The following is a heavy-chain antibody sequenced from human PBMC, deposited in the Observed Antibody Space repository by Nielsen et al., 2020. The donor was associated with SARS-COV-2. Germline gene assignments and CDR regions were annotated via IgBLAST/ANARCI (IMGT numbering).Heavy chain of an antibody. V-gene: IGHV3-7*05. J-gene: IGHJ4*02. D-gene: IGHD5-18*01. CDR3: ATAYGYPYFDH. CDR2: IKQDGRDK. CDR1: GFTSSSFW. Sequence: GESLKISCAASGFTSSSFWMNWVRQAPGKGLEWVANIKQDGRDKYYVDSVKGRFTISRDNAKNSLYLEMNSLRAEDTAVYYCATAYGYPYFDHWGQGTLVTVSS.